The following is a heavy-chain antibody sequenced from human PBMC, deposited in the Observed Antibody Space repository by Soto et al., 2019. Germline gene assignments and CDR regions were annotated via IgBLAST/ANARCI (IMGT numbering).Heavy chain of an antibody. Sequence: GASVKVSCKASGYTFTSYDINWVRQATGQGLEWMGWMNPNSGNTGYAQKLQGRVTMTTDTSTSTAYMELRSLRSDDTAVYYCARYYDSSGYHLSGVDYWGQGTLVNVSS. D-gene: IGHD3-22*01. CDR3: ARYYDSSGYHLSGVDY. CDR2: MNPNSGNT. CDR1: GYTFTSYD. V-gene: IGHV1-8*01. J-gene: IGHJ4*02.